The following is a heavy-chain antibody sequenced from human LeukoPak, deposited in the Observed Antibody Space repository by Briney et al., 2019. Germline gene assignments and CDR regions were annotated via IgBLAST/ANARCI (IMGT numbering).Heavy chain of an antibody. Sequence: GGSLRLSCAASGFTFSSYSMNWVRQAPGKGLEWVSAISGSGGSTYYADSVEGRFTISRDNSKNTLYLQMNSLRAEDTAVYYCAKDSSSWYTDAFDIWGQGTMVTVSS. CDR3: AKDSSSWYTDAFDI. CDR2: ISGSGGST. CDR1: GFTFSSYS. J-gene: IGHJ3*02. D-gene: IGHD6-13*01. V-gene: IGHV3-23*01.